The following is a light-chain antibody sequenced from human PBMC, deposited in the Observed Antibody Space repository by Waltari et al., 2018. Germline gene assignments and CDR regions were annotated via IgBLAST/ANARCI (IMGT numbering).Light chain of an antibody. CDR1: SSDVGGYNS. CDR3: SSYAGSNYFYV. V-gene: IGLV2-8*01. J-gene: IGLJ1*01. CDR2: EVN. Sequence: QSALTQPPSASGSPGQSVTISCPGTSSDVGGYNSISWYQQHPGKAPKVMIFEVNKRPSGVPDRFSGTKSGNTASLTVSGLQAEDEADYYCSSYAGSNYFYVFGSGTKVTVL.